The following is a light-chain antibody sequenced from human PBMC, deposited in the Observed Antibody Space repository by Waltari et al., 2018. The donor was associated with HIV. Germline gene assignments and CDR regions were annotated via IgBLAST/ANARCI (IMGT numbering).Light chain of an antibody. V-gene: IGLV1-47*01. CDR2: RNN. CDR1: SSNIGSNY. CDR3: AACDDSLSGWV. Sequence: QSVLTHPPSASGTPGQRVTISCSGSSSNIGSNYVYWYQPLPGTTPKLLTYRNNRRTAGCPYRFSCRKSGPSASRAGSGLRSEDEADYYCAACDDSLSGWVFGGGTKLTVL. J-gene: IGLJ3*02.